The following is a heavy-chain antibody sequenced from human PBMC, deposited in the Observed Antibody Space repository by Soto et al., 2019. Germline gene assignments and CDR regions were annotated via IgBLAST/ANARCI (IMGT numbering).Heavy chain of an antibody. D-gene: IGHD3-9*01. CDR2: IKSKIDGGTT. CDR3: ATDSLFTGQLVRMDN. J-gene: IGHJ4*01. V-gene: IGHV3-15*07. Sequence: GGSLRLSCAASGFTFSDAWINWVRQAPGKGLEWVGRIKSKIDGGTTDFAAPVKGRFAISRDDSRDMVYMEMYSLKTDDTAVYYCATDSLFTGQLVRMDNWGHGTLVTVSS. CDR1: GFTFSDAW.